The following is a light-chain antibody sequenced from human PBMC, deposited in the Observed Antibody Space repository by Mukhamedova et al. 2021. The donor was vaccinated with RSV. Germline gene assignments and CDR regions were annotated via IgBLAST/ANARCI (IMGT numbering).Light chain of an antibody. Sequence: SCTGTSSDVGGYNYVSWYQQHPGKAPKLMIYDVSNRPSGVSNHFSGSKSGNTASLTISGLQAEDEADYYCSSYTSSSTYVVFGGG. CDR1: SSDVGGYNY. V-gene: IGLV2-14*04. CDR2: DVS. CDR3: SSYTSSSTYVV. J-gene: IGLJ2*01.